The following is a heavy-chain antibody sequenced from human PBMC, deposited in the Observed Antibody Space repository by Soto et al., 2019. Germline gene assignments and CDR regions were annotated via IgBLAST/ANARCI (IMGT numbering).Heavy chain of an antibody. CDR2: VYYTGST. V-gene: IGHV4-59*08. J-gene: IGHJ6*03. CDR3: ARTVLGPDLLADSFVDYYYYMDV. Sequence: SETLSLTCTVSGGSISNFYLSWIRQPPGKGLEWIGYVYYTGSTSYNPSLKRRVTFSADSSRGQFSLRLNSVTAADTAVYYCARTVLGPDLLADSFVDYYYYMDVWGQGTTVTISS. CDR1: GGSISNFY. D-gene: IGHD3-9*01.